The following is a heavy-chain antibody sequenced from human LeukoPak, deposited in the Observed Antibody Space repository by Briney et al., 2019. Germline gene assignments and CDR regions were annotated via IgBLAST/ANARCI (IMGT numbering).Heavy chain of an antibody. V-gene: IGHV3-23*01. CDR3: ARISGPRPRGSGWYLGSYYFDY. Sequence: GGSLRLSCAASGFTFSSYAMSWVRQAPGKGLEWVSAISSSGGSTYYADSVKGRFTISRDNSKNTLYLQMNSLRAEDTAVYYCARISGPRPRGSGWYLGSYYFDYWGQGTLVTVSS. CDR1: GFTFSSYA. CDR2: ISSSGGST. J-gene: IGHJ4*02. D-gene: IGHD6-19*01.